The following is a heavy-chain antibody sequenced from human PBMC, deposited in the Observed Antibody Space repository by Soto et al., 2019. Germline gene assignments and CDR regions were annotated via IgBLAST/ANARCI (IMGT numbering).Heavy chain of an antibody. CDR1: GGSFTSNNW. CDR2: IYRTGST. D-gene: IGHD2-15*01. Sequence: SETLSLTCAVSGGSFTSNNWWTWVRQPPGQGLEWIGEIYRTGSTNYNPSLKSRVTISVDTSKNQFSLKLSSVTAADTAVYYCARDAGGPADYWGQGTLVTVSS. CDR3: ARDAGGPADY. V-gene: IGHV4-4*02. J-gene: IGHJ4*02.